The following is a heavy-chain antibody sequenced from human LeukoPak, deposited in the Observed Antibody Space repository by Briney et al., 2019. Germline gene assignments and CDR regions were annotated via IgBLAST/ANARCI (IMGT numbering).Heavy chain of an antibody. J-gene: IGHJ6*03. V-gene: IGHV1-69*13. CDR2: IIPIFGTA. D-gene: IGHD6-13*01. Sequence: SVKVSCKASGGTFSSYAISWVRQAPGHGLEWMGGIIPIFGTANYAQKFQGRGTITADESTSTAYMELSSLRSEDTAVFYCAISGGPSSSWYDSPLGGDMDVWGKGTAVTVSS. CDR3: AISGGPSSSWYDSPLGGDMDV. CDR1: GGTFSSYA.